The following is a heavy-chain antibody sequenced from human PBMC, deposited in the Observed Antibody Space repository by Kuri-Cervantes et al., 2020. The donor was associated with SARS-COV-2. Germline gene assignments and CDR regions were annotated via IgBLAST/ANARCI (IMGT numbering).Heavy chain of an antibody. CDR1: GYTFTGYY. Sequence: ASVKVSCKASGYTFTGYYMHWVRQAPGQGLEWMGWINPNSGGTKYAQKFLGRVTMTTDTSISTAYMEVSSLRSDDTAVYYCARGDCGSTGCYKSFGDAFDIWGQGTTVTVSS. CDR2: INPNSGGT. V-gene: IGHV1-2*02. J-gene: IGHJ3*02. CDR3: ARGDCGSTGCYKSFGDAFDI. D-gene: IGHD2-2*02.